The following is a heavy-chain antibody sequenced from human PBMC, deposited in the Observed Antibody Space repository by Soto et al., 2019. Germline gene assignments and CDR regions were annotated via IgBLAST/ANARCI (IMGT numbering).Heavy chain of an antibody. CDR1: GFTFSSYG. CDR3: AKNSGGYCSSTSCPFYYYYYMDV. J-gene: IGHJ6*03. V-gene: IGHV3-30*18. Sequence: ESGGGVVQPGRSLRLSCAASGFTFSSYGMHWVRQAPGKGLEWVAVISYDGSNKYYADSVKGRFTISRDNSKNTLYLQMNSLRAEDTAVYYCAKNSGGYCSSTSCPFYYYYYMDVWGKGTTVTVSS. CDR2: ISYDGSNK. D-gene: IGHD2-2*01.